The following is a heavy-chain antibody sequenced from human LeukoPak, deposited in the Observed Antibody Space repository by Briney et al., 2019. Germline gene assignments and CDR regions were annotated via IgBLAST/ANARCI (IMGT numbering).Heavy chain of an antibody. D-gene: IGHD4-17*01. J-gene: IGHJ4*02. Sequence: GGSLRLSCAASGFTFSRYAMSWVRQAPGKGLEWVSAISGSGGSTTYADSVKGRFTISRDNAKNTLSLQMNSLRAEDTAVYYCARGKSGDSLFDYWGQGTLVTVSS. V-gene: IGHV3-23*01. CDR3: ARGKSGDSLFDY. CDR2: ISGSGGST. CDR1: GFTFSRYA.